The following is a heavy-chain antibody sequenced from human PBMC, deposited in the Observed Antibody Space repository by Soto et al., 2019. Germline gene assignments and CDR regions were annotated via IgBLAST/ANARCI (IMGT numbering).Heavy chain of an antibody. CDR3: ARAPYSNAWYRFDL. Sequence: PGGSLRLSCEASGFTFSGYWMSWVRQAPGKGLEWVADIKHDGSVQYYVDSVKGRLTISRDNAKKQLYLQMNGLRAEDTALYYCARAPYSNAWYRFDLWSQGTLVTVSS. CDR2: IKHDGSVQ. V-gene: IGHV3-7*03. D-gene: IGHD4-4*01. J-gene: IGHJ4*02. CDR1: GFTFSGYW.